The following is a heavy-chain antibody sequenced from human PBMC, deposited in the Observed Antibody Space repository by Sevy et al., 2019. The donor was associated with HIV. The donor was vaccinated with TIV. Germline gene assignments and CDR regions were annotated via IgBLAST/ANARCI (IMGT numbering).Heavy chain of an antibody. CDR1: GFSFSSYA. J-gene: IGHJ4*02. CDR2: ISGSGGST. V-gene: IGHV3-23*01. D-gene: IGHD3-22*01. CDR3: VKGGSTSGYYLNYFAY. Sequence: GGYLRLSCAASGFSFSSYAMSWVRQAPGKGLEWVSGISGSGGSTYYADSVKGRFTISRDNSKNTLYLQMNSLRAEDTAVYYCVKGGSTSGYYLNYFAYWGQGTLVTVSS.